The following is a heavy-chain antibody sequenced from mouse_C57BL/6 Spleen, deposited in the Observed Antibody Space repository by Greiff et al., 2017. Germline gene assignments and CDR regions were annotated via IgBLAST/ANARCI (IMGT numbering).Heavy chain of an antibody. J-gene: IGHJ2*01. Sequence: ESGPGLVKPSQSLSLTCSVTGYSITSGYYWNWIRQFPGNKLEWMGYISYDGSNNYNPSLKNRISITRDTSKNQFFLKLNSVTTEDTATYYCARDNWDEGDYWGQGTTLTVSS. D-gene: IGHD4-1*01. CDR3: ARDNWDEGDY. CDR1: GYSITSGYY. CDR2: ISYDGSN. V-gene: IGHV3-6*01.